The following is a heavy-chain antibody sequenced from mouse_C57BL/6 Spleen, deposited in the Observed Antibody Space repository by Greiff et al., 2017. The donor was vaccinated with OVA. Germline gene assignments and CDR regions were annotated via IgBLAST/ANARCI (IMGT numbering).Heavy chain of an antibody. V-gene: IGHV5-4*01. CDR3: ARDKRNNLFDY. Sequence: EVMLVESGGGLVKPGGSLKLSCAASGFTFSSYAMSWVRQTPEKRLEWVATISDGGSYTYYPDNVKGRFTISRDNAKNNLYLQMSHLKSEDTAMYYCARDKRNNLFDYWGQGTTLTVSS. CDR2: ISDGGSYT. J-gene: IGHJ2*01. D-gene: IGHD6-1*01. CDR1: GFTFSSYA.